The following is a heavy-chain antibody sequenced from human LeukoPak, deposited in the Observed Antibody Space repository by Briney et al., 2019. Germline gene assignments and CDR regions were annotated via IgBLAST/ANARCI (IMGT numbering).Heavy chain of an antibody. CDR3: ARELRTFDS. D-gene: IGHD3-16*01. Sequence: PGGSLRLSCAAPGFTFSSYWMTWVRQAPGKGLEWVANIKHNGDELNYVDSVEDRFTISRDNVKNSLYLHMTSLRAEDTAVYYCARELRTFDSWGQGALVTVSS. CDR2: IKHNGDEL. J-gene: IGHJ4*02. V-gene: IGHV3-7*01. CDR1: GFTFSSYW.